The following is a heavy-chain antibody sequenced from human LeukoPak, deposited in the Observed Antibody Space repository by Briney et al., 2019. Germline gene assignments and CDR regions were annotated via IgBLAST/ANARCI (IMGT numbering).Heavy chain of an antibody. CDR1: GDSMTNTH. J-gene: IGHJ5*01. CDR2: IYYGGST. D-gene: IGHD2-15*01. CDR3: ATGSSGVPYWSDP. Sequence: SETLSLTCTVSGDSMTNTHWNWLRQPPGKALEWIGYIYYGGSTNYNPALKSRVSMSVDTSKNQFSLQLTSVTAADTAVYYCATGSSGVPYWSDPWGQGALVTVAS. V-gene: IGHV4-59*01.